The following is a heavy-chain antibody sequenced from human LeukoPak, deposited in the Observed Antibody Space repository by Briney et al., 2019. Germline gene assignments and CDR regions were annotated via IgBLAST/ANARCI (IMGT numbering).Heavy chain of an antibody. CDR1: GYTFTSYG. CDR3: ARGAGSGWLYNWFDP. V-gene: IGHV1-18*01. CDR2: ISAYNGNT. D-gene: IGHD6-19*01. Sequence: GSSVKVSCKASGYTFTSYGISWVRQAPGQGLEWMGWISAYNGNTNYAQKLQGRVTMTTDTSTSTAYMELRSLRSDDTAVYYCARGAGSGWLYNWFDPWGQGTLVTVSS. J-gene: IGHJ5*02.